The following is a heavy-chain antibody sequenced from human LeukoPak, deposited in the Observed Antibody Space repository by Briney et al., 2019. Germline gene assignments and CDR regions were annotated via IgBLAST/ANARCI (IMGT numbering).Heavy chain of an antibody. CDR3: AREERDGYNYYWYFDL. Sequence: GGSLRLSCAASGFTFSSYGMHWVRQAPGKGLEWVAVISYDGSNKYYADSVKGRFTISRDNAKNSLYLQISSLRAEDTAMYYCAREERDGYNYYWYFDLWGRGTLVTVSS. CDR2: ISYDGSNK. V-gene: IGHV3-30*03. D-gene: IGHD5-24*01. J-gene: IGHJ2*01. CDR1: GFTFSSYG.